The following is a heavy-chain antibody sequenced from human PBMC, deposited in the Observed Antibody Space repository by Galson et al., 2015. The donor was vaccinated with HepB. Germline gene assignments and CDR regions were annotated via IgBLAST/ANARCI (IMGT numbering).Heavy chain of an antibody. CDR2: IKSKTDGGTT. J-gene: IGHJ3*02. CDR3: TKNGAAAGREGAFDI. V-gene: IGHV3-15*01. CDR1: GFTFSNAW. D-gene: IGHD6-13*01. Sequence: SLRLSCAASGFTFSNAWMSWVRQAPGKGLEWVGRIKSKTDGGTTDYAAPVKGRFTISRDDSKSIAYLQMNSLKTEDTAVYYCTKNGAAAGREGAFDIWGQGTMLTVSS.